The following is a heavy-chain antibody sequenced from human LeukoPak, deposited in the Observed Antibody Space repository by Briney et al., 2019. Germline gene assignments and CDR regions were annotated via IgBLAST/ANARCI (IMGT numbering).Heavy chain of an antibody. J-gene: IGHJ4*02. V-gene: IGHV3-23*01. CDR2: FSGGDGRT. CDR1: GFIFNTYG. CDR3: ARGIYWSLDS. D-gene: IGHD1-1*01. Sequence: GGSLRLSCAISGFIFNTYGINWVRQTPGKGLEWVSTFSGGDGRTFYADSVKGRFTISRDSSRNTVSLQMNSLRVEDTAVYYCARGIYWSLDSWGQGTLVTVSS.